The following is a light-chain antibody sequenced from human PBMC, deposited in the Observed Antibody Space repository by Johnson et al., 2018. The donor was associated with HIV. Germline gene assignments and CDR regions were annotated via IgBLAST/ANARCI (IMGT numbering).Light chain of an antibody. CDR3: GTWDTSLSAHYV. Sequence: QSVLTQPPSVSAAPGQKVTISCSGTSSNIGNNYVSWYQQLPGLAPKLLIYDNNKRPSGIPDRFSGSKSGTSASLTISGLQSEDEADYYCGTWDTSLSAHYVFGSGTKVIVL. CDR1: SSNIGNNY. CDR2: DNN. V-gene: IGLV1-51*01. J-gene: IGLJ1*01.